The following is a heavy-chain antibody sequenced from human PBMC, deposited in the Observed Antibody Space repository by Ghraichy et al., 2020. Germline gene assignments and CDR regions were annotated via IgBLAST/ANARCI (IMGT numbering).Heavy chain of an antibody. J-gene: IGHJ4*02. D-gene: IGHD6-19*01. CDR1: GFTFSSSW. CDR2: VDTGGSTT. Sequence: LSLTCAATGFTFSSSWMHWVRQAPGKGLVWVSRVDTGGSTTNYADSVEGRFTISRDNAKNTLYLQMNNLRAEDTAVYYCVRDLAGRWGYWGQGTLVTVSS. CDR3: VRDLAGRWGY. V-gene: IGHV3-74*01.